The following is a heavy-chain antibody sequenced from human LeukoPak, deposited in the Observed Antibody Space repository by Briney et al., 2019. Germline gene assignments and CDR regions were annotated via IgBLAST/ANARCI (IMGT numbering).Heavy chain of an antibody. Sequence: ASVKVSCKASGGTFSSYAISWVRQAPGQGLEWMGRIIPIFGIANYAQKSQGRVTITADKSTSTAYMELSSLRSEDTAVYYCASSPQYCSGGSCYQAGDYWGQGTLVTVSS. V-gene: IGHV1-69*04. J-gene: IGHJ4*02. CDR3: ASSPQYCSGGSCYQAGDY. CDR2: IIPIFGIA. D-gene: IGHD2-15*01. CDR1: GGTFSSYA.